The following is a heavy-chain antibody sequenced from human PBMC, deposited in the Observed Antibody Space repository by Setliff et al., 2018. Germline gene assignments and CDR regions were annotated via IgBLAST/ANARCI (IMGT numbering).Heavy chain of an antibody. Sequence: SETLSLTCTVSGGSISSNYWSWVRQPPGKGLEWIGYIYTSGSTNYNPSLKSRGTISVDTSRNQFSLKLSSVTATDTAVYYCVRVEAGYCSSTSCYVVGAFDIWGQGTMGTVS. CDR2: IYTSGST. J-gene: IGHJ3*02. D-gene: IGHD2-2*03. V-gene: IGHV4-4*08. CDR3: VRVEAGYCSSTSCYVVGAFDI. CDR1: GGSISSNY.